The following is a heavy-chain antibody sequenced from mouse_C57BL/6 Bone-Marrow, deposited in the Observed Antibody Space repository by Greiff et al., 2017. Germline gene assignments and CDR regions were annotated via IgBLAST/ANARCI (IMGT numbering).Heavy chain of an antibody. CDR3: TSSSYGSSYVCWYFAV. J-gene: IGHJ1*03. CDR2: IDPENGDT. Sequence: VQLQQSGAELVRPGASVKLSCTASGFNIKDDYMHWVKQRPEQGLEWIGWIDPENGDTEYASKFQGKATITADTSSNTAYMQLSSLTSAATAVYYCTSSSYGSSYVCWYFAVCGTGTTVTVTS. V-gene: IGHV14-4*01. CDR1: GFNIKDDY. D-gene: IGHD1-1*01.